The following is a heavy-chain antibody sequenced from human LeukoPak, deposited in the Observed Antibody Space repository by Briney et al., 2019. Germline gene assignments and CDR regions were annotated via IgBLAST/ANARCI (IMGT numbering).Heavy chain of an antibody. CDR2: IYYSGST. D-gene: IGHD1-20*01. Sequence: PSETLSLTCTVSGGSISSYYWSWIRQPPGKGLEWIGYIYYSGSTNYNPSLKSRVTISVDTSKNQFSLKLSSVTAADTAVYYCATHRAVTEFDYWGQGTLVTVSS. CDR1: GGSISSYY. CDR3: ATHRAVTEFDY. V-gene: IGHV4-59*08. J-gene: IGHJ4*02.